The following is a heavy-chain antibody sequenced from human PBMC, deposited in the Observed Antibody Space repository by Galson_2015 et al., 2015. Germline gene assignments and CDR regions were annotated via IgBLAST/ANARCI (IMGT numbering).Heavy chain of an antibody. V-gene: IGHV3-48*02. Sequence: SLRLSCAASGFTFSSYSMNWVRQAPGKGLEWVSYISSSSSTIYYADSVKGRFTISRDNAKNSLYLQMNSLRDEDTAVYYCASLKQWLRSDAFDIWGQGTMVTVSS. CDR3: ASLKQWLRSDAFDI. CDR1: GFTFSSYS. J-gene: IGHJ3*02. CDR2: ISSSSSTI. D-gene: IGHD5-12*01.